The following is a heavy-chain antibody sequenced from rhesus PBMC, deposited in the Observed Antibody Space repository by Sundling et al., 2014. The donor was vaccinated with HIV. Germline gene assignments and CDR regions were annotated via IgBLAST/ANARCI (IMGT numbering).Heavy chain of an antibody. CDR1: GGSISSNY. Sequence: QVQLQESGPGLVKASETLSLTCAVSGGSISSNYWSWIRQAPGKGLEWIGYIYGSGSSTKYNPSLKSRVTLSVDTPKNQFSLKLRSVTATDTAVYYCARENIWTGYFDYWGQGVLVTVSS. D-gene: IGHD3-3*01. CDR2: IYGSGSST. CDR3: ARENIWTGYFDY. J-gene: IGHJ4*01. V-gene: IGHV4-169*02.